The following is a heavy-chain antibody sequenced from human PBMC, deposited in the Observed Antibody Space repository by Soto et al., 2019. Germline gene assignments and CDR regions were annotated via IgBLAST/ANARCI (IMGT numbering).Heavy chain of an antibody. CDR2: IRYGGTT. Sequence: SETLSLTCTVSGASISSYYWSWFRQPPGKGLEWIAYIRYGGTTNYNPSLGSRLTISLDTSKNQFSLKVSSVTAADTAVYYCARHYDSGSYPLDYWGPGTLVTVSS. CDR1: GASISSYY. V-gene: IGHV4-59*08. J-gene: IGHJ4*02. CDR3: ARHYDSGSYPLDY. D-gene: IGHD3-10*01.